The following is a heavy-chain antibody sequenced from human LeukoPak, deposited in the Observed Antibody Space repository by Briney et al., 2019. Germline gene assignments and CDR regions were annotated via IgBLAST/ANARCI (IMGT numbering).Heavy chain of an antibody. J-gene: IGHJ6*03. CDR3: ARLAYYYGSGSYYNPYYYYYYMDV. D-gene: IGHD3-10*01. Sequence: PSETLSLTCAVYGGSFSGYYWSWIRQPPGKGLEWIGEINHSGSTNYNPSLKSRVTISVDTSKNQFSLKLSSVTAADTAVYYCARLAYYYGSGSYYNPYYYYYYMDVWGKGTTVTISS. CDR1: GGSFSGYY. CDR2: INHSGST. V-gene: IGHV4-34*01.